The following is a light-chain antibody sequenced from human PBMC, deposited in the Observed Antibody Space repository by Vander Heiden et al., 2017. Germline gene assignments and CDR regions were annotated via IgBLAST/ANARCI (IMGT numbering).Light chain of an antibody. CDR3: QQSESTPRGGT. J-gene: IGKJ1*01. CDR1: QSISSY. V-gene: IGKV1-39*01. Sequence: IPITQSPPSLSASVGDRVTITCRASQSISSYLNWYQQKPGKAPKLLIYAASSLQSGVPSRFSGSGSGTDFTLTISSLQPEDFATYYCQQSESTPRGGTFGQGFKVEI. CDR2: AAS.